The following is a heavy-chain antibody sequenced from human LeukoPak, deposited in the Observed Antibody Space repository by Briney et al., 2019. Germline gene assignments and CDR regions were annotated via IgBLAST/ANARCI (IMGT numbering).Heavy chain of an antibody. CDR2: ISAYNGNT. Sequence: ASVKVSCKASGYTFTSYGISWVRQAPGQGLEWMGRISAYNGNTNYAQKLQGRVTMTTDTSTSTAYMELRSLRSDDTAVYYCARGYDSSGYSVYYFDYWGQGTLVTVSS. J-gene: IGHJ4*02. CDR1: GYTFTSYG. CDR3: ARGYDSSGYSVYYFDY. D-gene: IGHD3-22*01. V-gene: IGHV1-18*01.